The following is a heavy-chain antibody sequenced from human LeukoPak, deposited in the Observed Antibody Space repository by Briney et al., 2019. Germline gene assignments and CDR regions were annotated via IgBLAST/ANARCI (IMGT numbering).Heavy chain of an antibody. V-gene: IGHV3-74*01. CDR1: GFTFSSYW. Sequence: PGGSLRPSCAASGFTFSSYWMHWVRQAPGKGLVWVSRINSDGSSTSYADSVKGRFTISRDNAKNTLYLQMNSLRAEDTAVYYCVRDGMGAIVYDYWGQGTLVTVSS. CDR2: INSDGSST. D-gene: IGHD2-15*01. CDR3: VRDGMGAIVYDY. J-gene: IGHJ4*02.